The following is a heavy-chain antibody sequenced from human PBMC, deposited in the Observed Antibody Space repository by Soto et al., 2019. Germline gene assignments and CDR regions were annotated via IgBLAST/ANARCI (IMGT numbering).Heavy chain of an antibody. J-gene: IGHJ5*02. V-gene: IGHV1-18*01. CDR3: ARDYYGSVSYRTNLSYNWSDP. CDR1: GYTFTSYG. CDR2: ISAYNGNT. D-gene: IGHD3-10*01. Sequence: QVPLVQSGAEVKKPGASVKVSCKASGYTFTSYGISWVRQAPGQGLEWMGWISAYNGNTNYAQKLQGRVTITTDTSTSTAYMELRSLRSDDTAVYSCARDYYGSVSYRTNLSYNWSDPWGQGTLVTVSS.